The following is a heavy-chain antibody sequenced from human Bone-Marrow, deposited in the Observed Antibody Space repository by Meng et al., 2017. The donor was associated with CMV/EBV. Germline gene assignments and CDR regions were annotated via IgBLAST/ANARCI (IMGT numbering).Heavy chain of an antibody. CDR2: ISSSSSYI. V-gene: IGHV3-21*01. J-gene: IGHJ4*02. CDR1: GFTFSSYS. Sequence: GESLKISCAASGFTFSSYSMNWVRQAPGKGLEWVSSISSSSSYIYYADSVKGRFTISRDNAKNSLYLQMNSLRAEDTAVYYCARLPLRYCSSTSCYYFDYWGQATLVTVSS. D-gene: IGHD2-2*01. CDR3: ARLPLRYCSSTSCYYFDY.